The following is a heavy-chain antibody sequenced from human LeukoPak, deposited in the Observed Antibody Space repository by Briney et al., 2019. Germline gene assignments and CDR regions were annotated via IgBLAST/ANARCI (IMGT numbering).Heavy chain of an antibody. J-gene: IGHJ4*02. CDR3: ARAETYYYDSSGYLLDY. D-gene: IGHD3-22*01. CDR2: IYYSGST. CDR1: GGSISSYY. Sequence: SETLSLTCTVSGGSISSYYWSWIRQPLGKGLEWIGYIYYSGSTNYNPSLKSRVTISVDTSKNQFSLKLSSVTAADTAVYYCARAETYYYDSSGYLLDYWGQGTLVTVSS. V-gene: IGHV4-59*01.